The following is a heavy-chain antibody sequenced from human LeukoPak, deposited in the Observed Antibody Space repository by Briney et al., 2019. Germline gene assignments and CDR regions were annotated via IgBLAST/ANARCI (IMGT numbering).Heavy chain of an antibody. J-gene: IGHJ6*03. CDR3: ARGSALVGYYYYYYMDV. Sequence: ASVKVSCKASGYNFNSYGMNWVRQAPGQGLEWMGWMNPNSGNTGYAQKFQGRVTMTRNTSISTAYMELSSLRSEDTAVYYCARGSALVGYYYYYYMDVWGKGTTVTISS. V-gene: IGHV1-8*01. CDR2: MNPNSGNT. D-gene: IGHD3-9*01. CDR1: GYNFNSYG.